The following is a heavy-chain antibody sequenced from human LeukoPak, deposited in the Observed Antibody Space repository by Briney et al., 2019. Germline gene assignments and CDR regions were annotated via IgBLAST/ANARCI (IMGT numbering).Heavy chain of an antibody. J-gene: IGHJ4*02. CDR3: ANTMVRGVTPHY. D-gene: IGHD3-10*01. CDR2: IYYSGSI. CDR1: GGSISSYY. Sequence: SETLSLTCTVSGGSISSYYWGWIRQPPGKGLEWIGSIYYSGSIYYNPSLKSRVTISVDTSKNQFSLKLSSVTAADTAVYYCANTMVRGVTPHYWGQGTLVTVSS. V-gene: IGHV4-39*01.